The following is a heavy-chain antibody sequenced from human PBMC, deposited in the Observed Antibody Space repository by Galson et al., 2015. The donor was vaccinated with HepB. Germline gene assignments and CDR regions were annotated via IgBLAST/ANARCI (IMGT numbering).Heavy chain of an antibody. D-gene: IGHD2-21*02. CDR1: GGSISSSNW. CDR3: ARARFNCGGDCYSLDY. V-gene: IGHV4-4*02. J-gene: IGHJ4*02. CDR2: IYHSGST. Sequence: SETLSLTCAISGGSISSSNWWSWVRQPPGKGLEWIGEIYHSGSTNYNPSLKSRVTISVDKSKNQFSLKLSSVTAADTAVYYCARARFNCGGDCYSLDYWGQGALVTVSS.